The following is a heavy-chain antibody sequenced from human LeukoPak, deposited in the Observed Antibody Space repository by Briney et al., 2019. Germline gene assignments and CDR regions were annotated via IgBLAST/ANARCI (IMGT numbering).Heavy chain of an antibody. V-gene: IGHV3-23*01. CDR1: GFTFSSYA. CDR3: ARRDYGGNSGSRFDP. J-gene: IGHJ5*02. D-gene: IGHD4-23*01. Sequence: GGSLRLSCAASGFTFSSYAMSWVRQAPGKGLEWVSAISGSGGSAYYADSVKGRFTISRDNSKNTLYLQMNSLRAEDTAVYYCARRDYGGNSGSRFDPWGQGTLVTVSS. CDR2: ISGSGGSA.